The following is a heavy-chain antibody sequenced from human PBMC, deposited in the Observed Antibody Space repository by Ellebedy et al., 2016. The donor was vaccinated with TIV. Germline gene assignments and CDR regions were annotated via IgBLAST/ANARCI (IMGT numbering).Heavy chain of an antibody. V-gene: IGHV3-7*01. CDR3: ARDSPPVSSRLDY. D-gene: IGHD5/OR15-5a*01. J-gene: IGHJ4*02. CDR2: IGQDGSAR. Sequence: GESLKISFAASGFSFSTYWMSWVRQAPGKGLEWVANIGQDGSARYYVDSVKGRFTISRDNAKNSLYLQMNSLRADDTAVYYCARDSPPVSSRLDYWGQGTPVTVSS. CDR1: GFSFSTYW.